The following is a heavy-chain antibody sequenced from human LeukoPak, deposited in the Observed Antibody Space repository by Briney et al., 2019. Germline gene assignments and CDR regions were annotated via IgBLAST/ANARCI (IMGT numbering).Heavy chain of an antibody. V-gene: IGHV4-59*12. J-gene: IGHJ3*02. CDR1: GGSISSYY. CDR3: ARVGGITMIVVLITDAFDI. CDR2: INYSGST. Sequence: SETLSLTCTVPGGSISSYYWSWIRQPPGKGLDWIGYINYSGSTYYNPSLKSRVTISVDTSKHQFSLQLRSVTAADTAVYYCARVGGITMIVVLITDAFDIWGQGTMVTVSS. D-gene: IGHD3-22*01.